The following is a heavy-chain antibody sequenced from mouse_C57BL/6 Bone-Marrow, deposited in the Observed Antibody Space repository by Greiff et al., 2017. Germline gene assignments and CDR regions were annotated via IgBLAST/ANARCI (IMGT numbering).Heavy chain of an antibody. V-gene: IGHV5-4*01. CDR2: ISDGGSYT. CDR3: ARATTVVLYGGYFDY. J-gene: IGHJ2*01. D-gene: IGHD1-1*01. Sequence: EVQLVESGGGLVKPGGSLKLSCAASGFTFSSYAMSWVRQTPEKRLEWVATISDGGSYTYYPDNVKGRFTISRANAKNNLYLQMSHLKSEDTAMYCCARATTVVLYGGYFDYWGQGTTLTVSS. CDR1: GFTFSSYA.